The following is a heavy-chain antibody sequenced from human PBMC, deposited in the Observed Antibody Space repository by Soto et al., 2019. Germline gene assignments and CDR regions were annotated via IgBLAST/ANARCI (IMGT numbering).Heavy chain of an antibody. J-gene: IGHJ6*03. CDR3: ARVSGGWYEFDYYYYYYMDV. CDR2: INHSGST. V-gene: IGHV4-34*01. CDR1: GGSFSGYY. D-gene: IGHD6-19*01. Sequence: SETLSLTCAVYGGSFSGYYWSWIRQPPGKGLEWIGEINHSGSTNYNPSLKSRVTISVDTSKNQFSLKLSSVTAADTAVYYCARVSGGWYEFDYYYYYYMDVWGKGTTVTVSS.